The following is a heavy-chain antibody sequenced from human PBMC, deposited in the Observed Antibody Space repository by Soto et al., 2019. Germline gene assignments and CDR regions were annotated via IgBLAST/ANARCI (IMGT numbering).Heavy chain of an antibody. V-gene: IGHV4-59*01. CDR2: IYYTGTT. CDR3: ARGGNRYRNTASGVGGFDF. Sequence: QMQLQESGPGLVKPSETLSLTCTVSGVSISSSYWSWIRQSPGTGLEWIGYIYYTGTTNYNPSLQRRVTISLDAAKNQFSLNVNSLTTADTAVYFCARGGNRYRNTASGVGGFDFWGQGTLVTVSS. D-gene: IGHD3-16*02. J-gene: IGHJ4*02. CDR1: GVSISSSY.